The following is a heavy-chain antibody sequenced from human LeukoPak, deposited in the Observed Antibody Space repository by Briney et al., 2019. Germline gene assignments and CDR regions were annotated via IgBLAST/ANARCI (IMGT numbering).Heavy chain of an antibody. CDR1: GFTFSSYA. Sequence: GGSLRLSCAASGFTFSSYAMHWVRQAPGKGLEWVSYISSSNTFIFYADSVKGRFTISRDNAKNSLYLQVNSLRAEDTAVYYCAGAYCGGDCYSGVAFDIWGQGTMVTVSS. CDR2: ISSSNTFI. CDR3: AGAYCGGDCYSGVAFDI. V-gene: IGHV3-21*01. D-gene: IGHD2-21*02. J-gene: IGHJ3*02.